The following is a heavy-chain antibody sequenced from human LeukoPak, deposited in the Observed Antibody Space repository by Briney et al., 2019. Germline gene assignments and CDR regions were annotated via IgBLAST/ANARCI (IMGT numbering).Heavy chain of an antibody. D-gene: IGHD3-22*01. CDR3: ARGGDSSGLNRFAY. CDR2: ISTYNGNT. J-gene: IGHJ4*02. Sequence: GASVKVSCKASGYTFTSYGISWVLQAPGQGLEWMGWISTYNGNTNYAQKLQGRVTMTRDTSTSTAYMELRSLRSDDTAVYYCARGGDSSGLNRFAYWGQGTLVTVSS. V-gene: IGHV1-18*01. CDR1: GYTFTSYG.